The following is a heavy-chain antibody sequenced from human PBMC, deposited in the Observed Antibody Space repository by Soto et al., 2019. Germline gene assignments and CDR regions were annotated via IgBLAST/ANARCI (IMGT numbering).Heavy chain of an antibody. D-gene: IGHD1-20*01. CDR3: ARVGIRGYGFDY. CDR1: GGSISSGGYY. Sequence: QVQLQESGPGLVKPSQTLSLTCTVSGGSISSGGYYWSWLRQHPGKGLEWIGYIYYSGSTYYNPSRERRVTISVDTSKNQFSLKLSSVTAADTAVYYCARVGIRGYGFDYWGQGTLVTVSS. CDR2: IYYSGST. J-gene: IGHJ4*02. V-gene: IGHV4-31*03.